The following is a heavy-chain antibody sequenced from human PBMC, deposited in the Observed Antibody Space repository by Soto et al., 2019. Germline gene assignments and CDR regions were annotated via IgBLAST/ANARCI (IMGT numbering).Heavy chain of an antibody. Sequence: QVQLVQSGAEVKKPGASVKVSCEASGYLFTTYDISWVRQAPGQGLEWLGWISAYSGDKKYAQRLQGRVTMTTDTSTSTAYMERRSLRSDDTAVYYCTRTPRGAGTFDYWGQGTLVTVSS. CDR3: TRTPRGAGTFDY. CDR2: ISAYSGDK. V-gene: IGHV1-18*01. CDR1: GYLFTTYD. J-gene: IGHJ4*02. D-gene: IGHD2-15*01.